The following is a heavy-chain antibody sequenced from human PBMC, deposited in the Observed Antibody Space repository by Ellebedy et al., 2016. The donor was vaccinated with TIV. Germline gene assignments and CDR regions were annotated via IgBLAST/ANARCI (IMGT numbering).Heavy chain of an antibody. CDR2: ISYDVSDK. CDR1: GFTFSTYA. Sequence: PGGSLRLSCAASGFTFSTYAMHWVRQAPGKGLEWVALISYDVSDKNYADSVKGRFTISRDNSKNTVYLQMNSLRAEDTAVYYCAKDGPGKGFDYWGQGTLVTVSS. J-gene: IGHJ4*02. CDR3: AKDGPGKGFDY. V-gene: IGHV3-30*18.